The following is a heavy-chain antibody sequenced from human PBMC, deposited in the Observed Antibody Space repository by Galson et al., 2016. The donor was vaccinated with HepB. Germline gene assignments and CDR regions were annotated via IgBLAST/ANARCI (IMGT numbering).Heavy chain of an antibody. CDR1: GHTLATPP. J-gene: IGHJ4*02. CDR2: IRTGNGAT. Sequence: SVEDRCKPCGHTLATPPIHRVRQAPGQSIQWMDWIRTGNGATESSQKFQERVPITRDTSATTVYMELSSLRSEDTAVYYCASRIGGLYYGYWGQGTLVVGSS. D-gene: IGHD3-10*01. V-gene: IGHV1-3*04. CDR3: ASRIGGLYYGY.